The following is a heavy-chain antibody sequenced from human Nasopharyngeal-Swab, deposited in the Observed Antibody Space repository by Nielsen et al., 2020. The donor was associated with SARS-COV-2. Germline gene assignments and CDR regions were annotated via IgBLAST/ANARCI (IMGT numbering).Heavy chain of an antibody. CDR3: ARDSVSSYGHGY. CDR2: IYSGGST. D-gene: IGHD4-11*01. Sequence: GESLKISCAASGFTVSSNYMSWVRQAPGKGLEWVSVIYSGGSTYYADPVKGRFTISRDNSKNTLYLQMNSLRAEDTAVYYCARDSVSSYGHGYWGQGTLVTVSS. CDR1: GFTVSSNY. J-gene: IGHJ4*02. V-gene: IGHV3-53*01.